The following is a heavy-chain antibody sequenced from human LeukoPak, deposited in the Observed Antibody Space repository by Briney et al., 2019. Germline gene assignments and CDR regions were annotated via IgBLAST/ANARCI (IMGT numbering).Heavy chain of an antibody. CDR3: ARSGIGRGFDI. V-gene: IGHV3-74*01. Sequence: PGGFLRLSCAASAFSMNDFWMHWVRQGPGKGLEWVSRINKDATITTYADSVKGRFTVSRDNVKNMVYLDMNGLRGDDTAVYYCARSGIGRGFDIWGRGATVTVSS. J-gene: IGHJ3*02. D-gene: IGHD2/OR15-2a*01. CDR1: AFSMNDFW. CDR2: INKDATIT.